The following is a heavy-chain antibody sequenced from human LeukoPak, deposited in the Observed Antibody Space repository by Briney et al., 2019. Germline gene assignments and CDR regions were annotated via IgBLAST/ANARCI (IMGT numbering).Heavy chain of an antibody. CDR3: AKDESAYYYDSSGYIEC. D-gene: IGHD3-22*01. V-gene: IGHV3-23*01. CDR2: ISGSGGST. Sequence: GGSLRLSCAASGFTFSSYAVSWVRQAPGKGLEWVSAISGSGGSTYYADSVKGRFTISRDNSKNTLYLQMNSLRAEDTAVYYCAKDESAYYYDSSGYIECWGQGALVTVSS. CDR1: GFTFSSYA. J-gene: IGHJ4*02.